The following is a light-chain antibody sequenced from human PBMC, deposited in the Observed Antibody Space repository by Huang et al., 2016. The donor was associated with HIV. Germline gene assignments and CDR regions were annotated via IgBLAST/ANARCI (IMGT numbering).Light chain of an antibody. CDR1: QGIRDD. Sequence: AIQMTQSPSSLSASVGDRVTITCRASQGIRDDLAWFQQRLWKAPKLLIYGTSILQNGVPSRFSGSGSGTVFTLTISSLQPEDFATYYCLQDYNAPPTFGQGTKVEVK. CDR2: GTS. V-gene: IGKV1-6*02. CDR3: LQDYNAPPT. J-gene: IGKJ1*01.